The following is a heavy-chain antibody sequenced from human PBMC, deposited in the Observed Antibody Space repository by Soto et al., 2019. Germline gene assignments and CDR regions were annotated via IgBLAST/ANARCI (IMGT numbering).Heavy chain of an antibody. CDR2: ISINGYGP. J-gene: IGHJ4*02. D-gene: IGHD1-1*01. CDR1: VFTLSNYA. CDR3: ARNTIPQPHY. Sequence: PGGSLRLSCAACVFTLSNYAMSWVRPAPGKWVEWCSAISINGYGPXXADSVKGPXNVSRYNSKNTXYLPKXNLRVEDPAIYYCARNTIPQPHYWCQGTLVTVSS. V-gene: IGHV3-23*01.